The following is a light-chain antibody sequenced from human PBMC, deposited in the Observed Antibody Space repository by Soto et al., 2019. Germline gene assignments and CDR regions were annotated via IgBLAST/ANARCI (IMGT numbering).Light chain of an antibody. V-gene: IGLV1-40*01. Sequence: QSVLTQPPSLSGAPGQRVSISCTGSSSNIGAGFEVHWYQQLPGTAPKLLISGNSNRPSGVPDRFSVSKSGTSASLAITGLQDEDEAEYYCQSYDTRLSGSIFGGGTKLTVL. CDR2: GNS. J-gene: IGLJ2*01. CDR1: SSNIGAGFE. CDR3: QSYDTRLSGSI.